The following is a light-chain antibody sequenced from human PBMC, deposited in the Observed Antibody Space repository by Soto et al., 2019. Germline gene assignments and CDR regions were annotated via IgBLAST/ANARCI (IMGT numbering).Light chain of an antibody. V-gene: IGLV2-8*01. CDR1: SSDVGGYNY. CDR3: SSYAGSNNFGV. CDR2: EVS. J-gene: IGLJ1*01. Sequence: QSALAQPPSASGSPGQSVTISCTGTSSDVGGYNYVSWYQQHPGKAPKLMIYEVSKRPSGVPDRFSGSKSGNTASLTVSGLQAEDEAYYYCSSYAGSNNFGVFGTGTKVTVL.